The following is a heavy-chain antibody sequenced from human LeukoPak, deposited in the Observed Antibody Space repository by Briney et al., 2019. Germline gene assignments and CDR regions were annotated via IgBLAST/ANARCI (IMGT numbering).Heavy chain of an antibody. J-gene: IGHJ4*02. Sequence: PSETLSLTCSISGDHISSSSYYWGWIRQPPGKGLEWIGNIYYTGRTYYNPSLKSRVSESIDTSRNEFSLKLSSVTAADTAVYYCVRLYYYDASGPPLWGQGTLVIVSS. CDR1: GDHISSSSYY. CDR2: IYYTGRT. CDR3: VRLYYYDASGPPL. V-gene: IGHV4-39*01. D-gene: IGHD3-22*01.